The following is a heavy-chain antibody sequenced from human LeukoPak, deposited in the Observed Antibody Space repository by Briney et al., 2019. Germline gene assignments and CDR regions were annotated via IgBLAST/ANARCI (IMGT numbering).Heavy chain of an antibody. CDR2: INPNSGGT. V-gene: IGHV1-2*02. CDR3: ARESSWSFDY. D-gene: IGHD6-13*01. J-gene: IGHJ4*02. Sequence: GASVKVSCKASGYTFTDYYMHWVRQAPEQGLEWMGWINPNSGGTNYAQKFQGRVTMTRDTSITTAYMELSRLRSDDTALYYCARESSWSFDYWGQGTLVTVSS. CDR1: GYTFTDYY.